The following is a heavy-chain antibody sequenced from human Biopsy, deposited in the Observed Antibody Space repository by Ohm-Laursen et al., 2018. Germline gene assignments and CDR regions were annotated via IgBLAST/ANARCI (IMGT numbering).Heavy chain of an antibody. CDR3: AATSTLYYYYYAMDV. V-gene: IGHV1-58*01. CDR1: GFTFSSPA. J-gene: IGHJ6*02. Sequence: SVKVSCKASGFTFSSPAVQWVRQARGQRLEWIGWIVVGSGHTNYAQKFQERVTITRDMSTSTAYMELTSLRSEDTAVYYCAATSTLYYYYYAMDVWGQGTTITVSS. CDR2: IVVGSGHT.